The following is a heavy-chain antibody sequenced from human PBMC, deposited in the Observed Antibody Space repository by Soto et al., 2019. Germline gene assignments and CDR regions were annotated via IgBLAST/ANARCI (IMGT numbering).Heavy chain of an antibody. CDR3: ARAHGDFQSNYYYGMDV. D-gene: IGHD4-17*01. CDR2: INPNTGAT. Sequence: ASVKVSCKASGYTFTVYYMHCVRQSPLQWLEWMGYINPNTGATNYAQKFRGRVTMTRDTSINTAYMELSRLTSADTAVYYCARAHGDFQSNYYYGMDVWGQGTTVTVSS. J-gene: IGHJ6*02. CDR1: GYTFTVYY. V-gene: IGHV1-2*02.